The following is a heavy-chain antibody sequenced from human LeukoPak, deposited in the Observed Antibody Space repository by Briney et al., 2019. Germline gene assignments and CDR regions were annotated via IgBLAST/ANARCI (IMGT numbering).Heavy chain of an antibody. J-gene: IGHJ4*02. CDR3: ARSDRYYYGSDY. CDR1: GVSISTYY. CDR2: IYYSGTT. Sequence: PSETLSLTCSVSGVSISTYYWSWIRQPPGKGLEWIGYIYYSGTTNYNPSLKSRVTISVDTSKNQFSLELSSVTVADTAIYYCARSDRYYYGSDYWGQGTLVTVSS. D-gene: IGHD3-10*01. V-gene: IGHV4-59*08.